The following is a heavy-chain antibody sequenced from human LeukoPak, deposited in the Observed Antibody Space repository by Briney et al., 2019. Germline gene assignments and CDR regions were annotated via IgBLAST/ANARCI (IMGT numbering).Heavy chain of an antibody. CDR1: GGTFSSYA. D-gene: IGHD1-1*01. Sequence: ASVKVSCKASGGTFSSYAISWVRQAPGQGLEWMGWINPNSGGTNYAQKFQGRVTMTSDTSISTAYMELSRLRSDDTAVYYCARDTTLEYYMDVWAKGPRSPSP. CDR2: INPNSGGT. V-gene: IGHV1-2*02. J-gene: IGHJ6*03. CDR3: ARDTTLEYYMDV.